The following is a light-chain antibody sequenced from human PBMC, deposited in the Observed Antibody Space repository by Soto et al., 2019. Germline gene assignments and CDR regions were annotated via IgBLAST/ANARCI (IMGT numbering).Light chain of an antibody. CDR1: SSNLGSNS. Sequence: QSVLTQPPSPSGTPGQGVIIPCSGSSSNLGSNSGNWYQQLPGTAPKLLIYNTYQRPLGVPDRFSGSKSGTSASLAISGLQSEDEGDYFCAAWDDSLNGPVFGGGTKLTVL. CDR2: NTY. J-gene: IGLJ3*02. CDR3: AAWDDSLNGPV. V-gene: IGLV1-44*01.